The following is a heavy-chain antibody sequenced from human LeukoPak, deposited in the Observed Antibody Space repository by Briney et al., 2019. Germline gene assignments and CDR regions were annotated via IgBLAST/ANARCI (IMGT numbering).Heavy chain of an antibody. Sequence: PSETLSLTCAVYGGSFSGYYWSWIRQPPGKGLEWIGSIYYSGSTSYNPSLKSRVTISVDTSKKQFSLKLSSVTAADTAFYYCARYIVSYPHDAFDIWGQGTMVTVSS. J-gene: IGHJ3*02. V-gene: IGHV4-34*01. CDR2: IYYSGST. CDR3: ARYIVSYPHDAFDI. D-gene: IGHD1-26*01. CDR1: GGSFSGYY.